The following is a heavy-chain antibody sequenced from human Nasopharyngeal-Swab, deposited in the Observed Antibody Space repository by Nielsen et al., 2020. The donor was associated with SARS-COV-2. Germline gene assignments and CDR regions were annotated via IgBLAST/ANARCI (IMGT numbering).Heavy chain of an antibody. CDR1: GFTFSSYG. J-gene: IGHJ4*02. D-gene: IGHD6-13*01. CDR3: AKAGTAAGFDY. CDR2: ISYDGSNK. V-gene: IGHV3-30*18. Sequence: GGSLRLSCAVSGFTFSSYGMHWVRQAPGKGLEWVAVISYDGSNKYYADSVKGRFTISRDNSKNTLYLQMNSLRAEDTAVYYCAKAGTAAGFDYWGQGTLVTVSS.